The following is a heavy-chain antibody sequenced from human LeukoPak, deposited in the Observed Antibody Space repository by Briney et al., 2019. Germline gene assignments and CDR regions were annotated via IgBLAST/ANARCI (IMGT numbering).Heavy chain of an antibody. Sequence: GGSLRLSCAASGFTFSSYAMSWVRQAPGKGLEWVSAISGSGGSTYYADSMKGRFTISRDNSKNTLYLQMNSLRAEDTAVYYCAKGRIDYGDYVYFDYWGQGTLVTVSS. CDR1: GFTFSSYA. CDR2: ISGSGGST. CDR3: AKGRIDYGDYVYFDY. J-gene: IGHJ4*02. V-gene: IGHV3-23*01. D-gene: IGHD4-17*01.